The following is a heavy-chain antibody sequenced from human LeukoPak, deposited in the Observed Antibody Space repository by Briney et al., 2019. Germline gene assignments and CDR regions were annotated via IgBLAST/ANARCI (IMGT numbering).Heavy chain of an antibody. J-gene: IGHJ4*02. Sequence: GGSLRLSCAASGFTFSSYSMNWVRQAPGKGLEWVSGISWNSGSIGYADSVKGRFTISRDNAKNSLYLQMNSLRAEDTALYYCAESRGYDILTGFDYWGQGTLVTVSS. D-gene: IGHD3-9*01. CDR3: AESRGYDILTGFDY. CDR1: GFTFSSYS. V-gene: IGHV3-9*01. CDR2: ISWNSGSI.